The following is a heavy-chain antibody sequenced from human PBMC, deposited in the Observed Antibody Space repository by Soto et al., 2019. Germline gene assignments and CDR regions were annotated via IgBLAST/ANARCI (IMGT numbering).Heavy chain of an antibody. V-gene: IGHV3-23*01. CDR2: ISGSGGST. D-gene: IGHD6-25*01. J-gene: IGHJ5*02. CDR3: AKVGPQRQTTAASDWFDP. CDR1: GFTFSSYA. Sequence: PGGSLRLSCAASGFTFSSYAMSWFRQAPGKGLEWVSAISGSGGSTYYADSVKGRFTISRDNSKNTLYLQMNSLRADDTAVYYCAKVGPQRQTTAASDWFDPWGQATLLTVAS.